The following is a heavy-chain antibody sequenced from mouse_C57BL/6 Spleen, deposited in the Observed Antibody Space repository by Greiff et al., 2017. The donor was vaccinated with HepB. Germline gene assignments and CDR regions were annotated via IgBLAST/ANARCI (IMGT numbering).Heavy chain of an antibody. CDR3: ARAGTTVVADWYFDV. J-gene: IGHJ1*03. D-gene: IGHD1-1*01. CDR1: GFTFSDYY. V-gene: IGHV5-16*01. CDR2: INYDGSST. Sequence: EVMLVESEGGLVQPGSSMKLSCTASGFTFSDYYMAWVRQVPEKGLEWVANINYDGSSTYYLDSLKSRFIISRDNAKNILYLQMSSLKSEDTATYYCARAGTTVVADWYFDVWGTGTTVTVSS.